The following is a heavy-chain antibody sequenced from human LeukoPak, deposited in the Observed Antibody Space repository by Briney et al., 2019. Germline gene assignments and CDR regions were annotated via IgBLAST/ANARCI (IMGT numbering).Heavy chain of an antibody. CDR3: AKDGYYESSGYSYFDY. CDR1: GFTFSSYA. J-gene: IGHJ4*02. D-gene: IGHD3-22*01. CDR2: ISGSGGTT. V-gene: IGHV3-23*01. Sequence: GGSLRLSCAASGFTFSSYAMSWVRQAPGKGLEWVSAISGSGGTTHYADSVKGLFTISRDNSKNTLSLQMNSLRAEDTAVYYCAKDGYYESSGYSYFDYWGREPWSPSPQ.